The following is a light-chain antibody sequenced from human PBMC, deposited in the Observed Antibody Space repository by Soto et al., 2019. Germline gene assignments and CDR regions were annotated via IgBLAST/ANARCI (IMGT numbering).Light chain of an antibody. V-gene: IGLV2-14*01. CDR2: EVS. CDR1: SSDVGGYDY. J-gene: IGLJ1*01. CDR3: GSYTSSSTDV. Sequence: QSVLTQPASVSGSPGQSITISCTGTSSDVGGYDYVSWYQHHPGKAPKLTIYEVSNRPSGVSNRFSGSKSGNTASLTISGLQAEDEAEYYCGSYTSSSTDVFGTGTKVTVL.